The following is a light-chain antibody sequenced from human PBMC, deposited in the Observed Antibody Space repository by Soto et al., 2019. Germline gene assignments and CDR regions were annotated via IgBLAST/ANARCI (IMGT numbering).Light chain of an antibody. CDR2: EVS. Sequence: QSVLTQPPSASGAFGQTVTISCTGKSSDVGGYNYVSWYQQHPGKAPKLMIYEVSERPSGVPDRFSGSKSGNTASLTVSGLQADDEADYYCSSYSGTNYHYVFGTGTKVTVL. J-gene: IGLJ1*01. CDR1: SSDVGGYNY. V-gene: IGLV2-8*01. CDR3: SSYSGTNYHYV.